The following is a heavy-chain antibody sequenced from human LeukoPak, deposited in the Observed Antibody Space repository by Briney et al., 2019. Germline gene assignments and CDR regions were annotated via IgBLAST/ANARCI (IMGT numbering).Heavy chain of an antibody. D-gene: IGHD2-2*01. V-gene: IGHV3-53*01. CDR1: GFSVSSNY. Sequence: PGGSLRLSCAASGFSVSSNYFSWVRLAPGKALQWVSVIYNGGDTYYEDSVKGRFTISRDNSKNTLYLQMNSLRVEDTAVYYCAKEWGCSSTSCYEGNAFDIWGQGTMVTVSS. CDR3: AKEWGCSSTSCYEGNAFDI. CDR2: IYNGGDT. J-gene: IGHJ3*02.